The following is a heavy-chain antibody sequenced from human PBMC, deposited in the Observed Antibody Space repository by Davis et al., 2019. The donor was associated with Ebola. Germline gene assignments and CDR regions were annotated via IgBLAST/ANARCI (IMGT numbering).Heavy chain of an antibody. CDR2: INPSGGTT. D-gene: IGHD3-10*01. J-gene: IGHJ4*02. CDR3: VRDLRGWGDFDY. V-gene: IGHV1-46*01. Sequence: ASVKVSCKASGYTLVSYYAHWVRQAPGQGLEWMGIINPSGGTTTYVQKFQGRVTMTRDTSTNTLYMELSSLTSGDTAVYYCVRDLRGWGDFDYWGQGTLVTVSS. CDR1: GYTLVSYY.